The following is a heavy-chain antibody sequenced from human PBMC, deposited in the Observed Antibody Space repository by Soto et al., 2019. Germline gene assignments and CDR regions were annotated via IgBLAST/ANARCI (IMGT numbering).Heavy chain of an antibody. CDR1: GYAFTTYG. CDR2: ISAHNGNT. CDR3: ARGRYGDY. D-gene: IGHD1-1*01. Sequence: QVHLVQSGAEVKKPGASVKVSCKGSGYAFTTYGITWVRQAPGQGLEWMGWISAHNGNTNYAQKLQGRVTVTRDTSTSTAYMELRTLTSADTAVSYCARGRYGDYWGQGALVTVSS. J-gene: IGHJ4*02. V-gene: IGHV1-18*01.